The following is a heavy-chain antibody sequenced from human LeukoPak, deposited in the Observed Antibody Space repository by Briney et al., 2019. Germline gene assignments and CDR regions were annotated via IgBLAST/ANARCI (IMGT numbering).Heavy chain of an antibody. V-gene: IGHV3-30*04. CDR1: GFTFSNXA. J-gene: IGHJ4*02. CDR3: ARALGSSWDSSLDS. D-gene: IGHD6-13*01. Sequence: RLSCAASGFTFSNXAMHWVRQAPGKGLEWVALISYDGSVEKNAASVKGRFTIYRDNYKNTVYLQMNSLRTEDTAVYYCARALGSSWDSSLDSWGQGTLXXVXS. CDR2: ISYDGSVE.